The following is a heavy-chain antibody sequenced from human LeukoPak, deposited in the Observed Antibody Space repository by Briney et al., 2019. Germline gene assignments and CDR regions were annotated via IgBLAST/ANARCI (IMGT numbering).Heavy chain of an antibody. D-gene: IGHD3-10*01. CDR1: GFTFSSYA. CDR2: ISGSSGST. J-gene: IGHJ4*02. Sequence: GGSLRLSCAASGFTFSSYAMTWVRQAPGKGLEWVSTISGSSGSTEYADSVKGRFTISRDNYENTVYLQMNSLRVEDTAVYYCAKAGGRYPPYGYWGQGTLVTVSS. V-gene: IGHV3-23*01. CDR3: AKAGGRYPPYGY.